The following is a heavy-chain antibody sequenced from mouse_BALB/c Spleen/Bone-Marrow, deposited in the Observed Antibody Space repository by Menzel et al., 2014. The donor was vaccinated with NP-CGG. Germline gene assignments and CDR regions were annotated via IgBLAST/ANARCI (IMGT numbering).Heavy chain of an antibody. V-gene: IGHV1-81*01. CDR3: ARYYDYDWYFDV. Sequence: QVQLQQSGPELVKPGASVKMSCKASGYTFTDYVISWVKQRTGQGLEWIGEIYPGSGSIYYNEKFKGKATLTADKSSNTAYMQLSSLTSEDSAVYFCARYYDYDWYFDVWGAGTTVTVSS. CDR2: IYPGSGSI. J-gene: IGHJ1*01. CDR1: GYTFTDYV. D-gene: IGHD2-4*01.